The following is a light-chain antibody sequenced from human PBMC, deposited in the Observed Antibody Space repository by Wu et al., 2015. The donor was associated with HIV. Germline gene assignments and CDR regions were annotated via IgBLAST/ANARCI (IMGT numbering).Light chain of an antibody. J-gene: IGKJ1*01. CDR2: GAS. V-gene: IGKV3-20*01. Sequence: EIVLTRSPGTLSLSPGERATLSCRASQRVSNNYLAWYQQKPGQAPRLLIYGASSRATGIPDRFSGSGSGTDFTLTISRLEPEDFAVYYCQQYGSSPPGTFGQGTKVEIK. CDR1: QRVSNNY. CDR3: QQYGSSPPGT.